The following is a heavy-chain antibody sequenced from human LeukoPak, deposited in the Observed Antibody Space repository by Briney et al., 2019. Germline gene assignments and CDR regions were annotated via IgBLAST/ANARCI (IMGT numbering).Heavy chain of an antibody. V-gene: IGHV1-2*02. D-gene: IGHD6-13*01. CDR2: INPNSGGT. J-gene: IGHJ5*02. CDR3: ARDSLLAAAGTRGIWFDP. Sequence: ASVKVSCKASGYTFTAYYMYWVRQAPGQGLEWMGRINPNSGGTNYAQKFQGRVTMTRDTSISTAYMELSRLRSDDTAVYYCARDSLLAAAGTRGIWFDPWGQGTLVTVSS. CDR1: GYTFTAYY.